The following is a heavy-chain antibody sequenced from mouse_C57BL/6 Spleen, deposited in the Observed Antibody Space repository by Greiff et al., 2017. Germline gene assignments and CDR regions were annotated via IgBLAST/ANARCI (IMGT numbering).Heavy chain of an antibody. J-gene: IGHJ4*01. V-gene: IGHV1-18*01. Sequence: VQLQQSGPELVKPGASVKIPCKASGYTFTDYNMDWVKQSHGKSLEWIGDINPNNGGTIYNQKFKGKATLTVDKSSSTAYMELRSLTSEDTAVYYCARWGYGSSYGGAMDYWGQGTSVTVSS. CDR3: ARWGYGSSYGGAMDY. CDR2: INPNNGGT. CDR1: GYTFTDYN. D-gene: IGHD1-1*01.